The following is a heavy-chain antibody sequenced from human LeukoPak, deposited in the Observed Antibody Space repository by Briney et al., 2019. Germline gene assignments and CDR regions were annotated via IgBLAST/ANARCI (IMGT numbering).Heavy chain of an antibody. V-gene: IGHV4-39*01. J-gene: IGHJ4*02. Sequence: SETLSLTCTVSGGSISSSSSHYWAWIRQPPGKGLEWIGAMSNSGSTYYNPSLKSRVTISGDTSKNQFSLKLSSMTAADTAVFYCARRSQTAAGRGIDYWGQGTLVTVSS. CDR3: ARRSQTAAGRGIDY. CDR2: MSNSGST. CDR1: GGSISSSSSHY. D-gene: IGHD6-13*01.